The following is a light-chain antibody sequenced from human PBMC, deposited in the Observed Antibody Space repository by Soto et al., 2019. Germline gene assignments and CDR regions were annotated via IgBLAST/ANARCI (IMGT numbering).Light chain of an antibody. CDR3: SSFTSTHPYL. CDR2: QVS. J-gene: IGLJ1*01. V-gene: IGLV2-14*03. Sequence: QSVLTQPASVSGSPGQSMTISCTGSSSDVGGYHYVSWYQQHPGKAPKLIIYQVSHRPSGVSDRFSGSKSGNTASLTISGLQGEDEATYYCSSFTSTHPYLFGTGTKVTVL. CDR1: SSDVGGYHY.